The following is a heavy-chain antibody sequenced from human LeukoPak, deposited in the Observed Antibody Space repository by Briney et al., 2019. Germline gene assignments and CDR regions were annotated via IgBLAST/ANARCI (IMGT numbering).Heavy chain of an antibody. CDR1: GFTFSSYA. D-gene: IGHD6-13*01. CDR3: AKAGYSSSWFYYYYYGMDV. V-gene: IGHV3-23*01. Sequence: GGSLRLSCAASGFTFSSYAMSWVRQAPGKGLEWVSAISGSGGSTYYADSVKGRLTISRDNSKNTLYLQMNSLRAEDTAVYYCAKAGYSSSWFYYYYYGMDVWGQGTTVTVSS. J-gene: IGHJ6*02. CDR2: ISGSGGST.